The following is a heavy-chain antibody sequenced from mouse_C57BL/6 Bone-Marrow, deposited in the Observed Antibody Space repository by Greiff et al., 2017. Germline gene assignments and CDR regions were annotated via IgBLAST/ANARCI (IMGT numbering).Heavy chain of an antibody. CDR1: GYTFTSYW. Sequence: VQLQQPGAELVKPGASVKLSCKASGYTFTSYWMHWVKQRPGQGLEWIGMIHPNSGSTNYNEKFKSKATLTVDKSSSTAYMQLSSLTSEDSAVYYCAREEANWAYDFDYWGQGTTLTVSS. D-gene: IGHD4-1*01. V-gene: IGHV1-64*01. CDR2: IHPNSGST. J-gene: IGHJ2*01. CDR3: AREEANWAYDFDY.